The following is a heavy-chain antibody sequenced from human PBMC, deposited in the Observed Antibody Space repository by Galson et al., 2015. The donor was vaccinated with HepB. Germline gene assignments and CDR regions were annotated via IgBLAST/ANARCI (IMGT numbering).Heavy chain of an antibody. CDR3: AKHGGGDHAYYYMDV. CDR1: GFTFNSYA. Sequence: SLRLSCAVSGFTFNSYAMSWVRQAPGKGLEWVSTISYSGVSTYYAVSVKGRVTISRDNSKNTLYLQMKSLRVEDTATYYCAKHGGGDHAYYYMDVWGKGTTVIVSS. D-gene: IGHD3-16*01. J-gene: IGHJ6*03. CDR2: ISYSGVST. V-gene: IGHV3-23*01.